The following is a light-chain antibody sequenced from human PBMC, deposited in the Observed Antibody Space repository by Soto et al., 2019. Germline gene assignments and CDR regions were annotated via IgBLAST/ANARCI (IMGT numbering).Light chain of an antibody. CDR2: LNSDGSH. CDR1: SGHSNYA. V-gene: IGLV4-69*01. CDR3: QTWGTGIQV. J-gene: IGLJ2*01. Sequence: QLVLTQSPSASASLGASVKLTCTLSSGHSNYAIAWHQQQPEKGPRYLMKLNSDGSHTKGDGIPDRFSGSSSGAERYLTISSLQSEDEAEYYCQTWGTGIQVFGGGTKLTVL.